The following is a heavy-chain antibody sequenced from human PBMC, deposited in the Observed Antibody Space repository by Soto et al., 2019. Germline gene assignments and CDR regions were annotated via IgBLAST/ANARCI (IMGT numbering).Heavy chain of an antibody. Sequence: GGSLRLSCAASEFTFNTYTMNWVRQAPGKGLEWVSSISSSSSYMYYADSVKGRFTISRDNAKNSLYLQMNSLRAEDTAVYYCARGHYDGDVWGQGTVVTVSS. CDR1: EFTFNTYT. CDR3: ARGHYDGDV. J-gene: IGHJ4*01. D-gene: IGHD2-21*02. V-gene: IGHV3-21*01. CDR2: ISSSSSYM.